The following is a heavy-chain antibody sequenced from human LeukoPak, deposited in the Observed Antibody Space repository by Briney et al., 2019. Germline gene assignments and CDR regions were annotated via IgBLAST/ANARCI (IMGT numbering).Heavy chain of an antibody. CDR2: ISYDGSNK. V-gene: IGHV3-30*18. D-gene: IGHD6-19*01. CDR3: AKGALWQQWLALDY. J-gene: IGHJ4*02. Sequence: PGGSLRLSCAASGFTFSSYGMHWVRQAPGKGLEWVAVISYDGSNKYYADSVKGRFTISRDNSKNTLYLQMNSLRAEDTAVYYCAKGALWQQWLALDYWGQGTLVTVSS. CDR1: GFTFSSYG.